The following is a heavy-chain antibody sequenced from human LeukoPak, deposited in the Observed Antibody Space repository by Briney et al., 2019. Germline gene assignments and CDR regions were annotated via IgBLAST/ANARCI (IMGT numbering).Heavy chain of an antibody. Sequence: ASVKVSCKASGYTFTGYYIHWVRQAPGQGLEWMGWINSNSGATNYAQKFQGRVTTTRDTSISTAYMELSRLRSDDTAVYYCARTRFTYDYVWDYFDYWGQGTLVTVSS. CDR2: INSNSGAT. V-gene: IGHV1-2*02. CDR1: GYTFTGYY. CDR3: ARTRFTYDYVWDYFDY. D-gene: IGHD3-16*01. J-gene: IGHJ4*02.